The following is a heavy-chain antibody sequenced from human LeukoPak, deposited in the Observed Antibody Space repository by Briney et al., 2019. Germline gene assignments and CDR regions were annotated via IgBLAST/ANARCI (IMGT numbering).Heavy chain of an antibody. CDR3: ARDPPGLTLGSPGDY. D-gene: IGHD3-16*01. J-gene: IGHJ4*02. Sequence: SWVRQAXGQGLQWMGWISANNGDTSYSQKLQGRVTMTTDTSANTAYMELRSLTSDDTAVYYCARDPPGLTLGSPGDYWGQGTLVIVSS. V-gene: IGHV1-18*01. CDR2: ISANNGDT.